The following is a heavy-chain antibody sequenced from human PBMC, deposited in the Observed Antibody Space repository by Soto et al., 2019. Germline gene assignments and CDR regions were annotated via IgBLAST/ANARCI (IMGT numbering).Heavy chain of an antibody. CDR1: GYTLTSYG. Sequence: EASVKGSCKASGYTLTSYGISWVRQAPGQGLEWMGWISAYNGNTNYAQKLQGRVTMTTDTSTSTVYMELSSLRSEDTAVYYCARDIAAAGRLDPAHWGQGTLVTVSS. CDR3: ARDIAAAGRLDPAH. D-gene: IGHD6-13*01. J-gene: IGHJ4*02. CDR2: ISAYNGNT. V-gene: IGHV1-18*01.